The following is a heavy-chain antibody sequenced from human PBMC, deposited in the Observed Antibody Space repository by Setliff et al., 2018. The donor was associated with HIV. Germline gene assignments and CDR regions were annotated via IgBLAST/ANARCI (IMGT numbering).Heavy chain of an antibody. Sequence: PSETLSLTCAVYGGSFSGYYWSWIRQPPGKGLEWIGSIFYTGRTTYNPSLQSRLTISVDTSRNQFSLKLNSVTAADTAVYYCARGEQLVDNWFDPWGQGTLVTVSS. CDR3: ARGEQLVDNWFDP. CDR2: IFYTGRT. D-gene: IGHD6-13*01. V-gene: IGHV4-34*01. CDR1: GGSFSGYY. J-gene: IGHJ5*02.